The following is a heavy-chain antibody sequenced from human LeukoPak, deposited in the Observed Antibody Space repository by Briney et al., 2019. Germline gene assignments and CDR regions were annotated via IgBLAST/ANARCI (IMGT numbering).Heavy chain of an antibody. J-gene: IGHJ4*02. CDR1: GFTFSSYW. V-gene: IGHV3-74*01. D-gene: IGHD2-21*01. CDR2: INSDGSST. CDR3: GTDMVKGY. Sequence: GGSLRLSCAVPGFTFSSYWMHWVRQAPGKGLVWVSRINSDGSSTNYADSVKGRFTISRDNAKNTLYLQMNSLRAEDAAVYYCGTDMVKGYWGQGTLLTVAS.